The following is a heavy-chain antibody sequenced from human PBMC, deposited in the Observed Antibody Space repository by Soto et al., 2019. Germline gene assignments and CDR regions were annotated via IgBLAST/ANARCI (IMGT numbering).Heavy chain of an antibody. CDR1: GFILSDYY. J-gene: IGHJ6*02. CDR3: VRDRLQPGLDV. V-gene: IGHV3-11*06. Sequence: GGSLRLSCAASGFILSDYYMSWIRQAPGKGLEWVSYVSSTGSHTKYAASVEGRFTISRDNAKNSLYLHMISLRAEDAAVYYCVRDRLQPGLDVWGQGT. D-gene: IGHD2-21*02. CDR2: VSSTGSHT.